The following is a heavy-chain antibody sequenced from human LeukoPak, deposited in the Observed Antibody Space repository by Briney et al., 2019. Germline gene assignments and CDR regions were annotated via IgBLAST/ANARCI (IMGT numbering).Heavy chain of an antibody. CDR2: IWYDASGQ. CDR3: AKISLNDANVYYPSLDN. Sequence: GGSLRLSCAASGFSFSTYGMHWVRQAPGKGLEWVAMIWYDASGQHYADSVKGRFTISRDTSKNTLYLQMNSLRAEDTAVYFCAKISLNDANVYYPSLDNWGREPWSPSPQ. V-gene: IGHV3-33*06. CDR1: GFSFSTYG. D-gene: IGHD3-22*01. J-gene: IGHJ4*02.